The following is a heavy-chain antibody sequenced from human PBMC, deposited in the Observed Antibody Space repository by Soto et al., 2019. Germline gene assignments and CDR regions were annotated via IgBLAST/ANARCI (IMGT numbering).Heavy chain of an antibody. CDR1: GGTFSSYA. CDR3: ARDYHDSSGYYPPYFDY. D-gene: IGHD3-22*01. CDR2: IIPIFGTA. J-gene: IGHJ4*02. Sequence: SVKVSCKASGGTFSSYAISWVRQAPGQGLEWMGGIIPIFGTANYAQKFQGRVTITADESTSTAYMELSSLRSEDTAVYYCARDYHDSSGYYPPYFDYWGQGTLVTVSS. V-gene: IGHV1-69*13.